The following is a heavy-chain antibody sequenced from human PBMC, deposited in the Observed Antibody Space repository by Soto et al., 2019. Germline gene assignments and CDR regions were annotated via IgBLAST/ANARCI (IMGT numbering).Heavy chain of an antibody. CDR1: GFTFSISW. CDR3: ARGGSWYNDY. V-gene: IGHV3-7*04. J-gene: IGHJ4*02. Sequence: EVQVVDSGGGLVQPGGSLRLSCVASGFTFSISWMTWVRQAPGKGLEWVAKIKQDGSEKYYVASVKGRFTISRDNAKNSLYLQMNTLSAEDTAVYYCARGGSWYNDYWGQGTLVTVSS. D-gene: IGHD6-13*01. CDR2: IKQDGSEK.